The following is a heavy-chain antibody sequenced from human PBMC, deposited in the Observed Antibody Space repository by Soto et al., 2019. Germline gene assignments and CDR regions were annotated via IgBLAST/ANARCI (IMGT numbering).Heavy chain of an antibody. V-gene: IGHV1-3*04. J-gene: IGHJ4*02. CDR1: GYTFTSYA. CDR3: ARDGGYSYGFDY. D-gene: IGHD5-18*01. CDR2: INTGNGNT. Sequence: ASVKVSCKASGYTFTSYAMHWVRQAPGQRLEWMGWINTGNGNTKYSQKFQGRVTITRDTSASTAYMEPSSLTSEDTAVYYCARDGGYSYGFDYWGQGTLVTVSS.